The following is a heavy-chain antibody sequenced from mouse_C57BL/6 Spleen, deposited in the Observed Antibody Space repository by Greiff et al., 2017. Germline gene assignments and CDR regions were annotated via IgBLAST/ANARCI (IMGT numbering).Heavy chain of an antibody. CDR1: GYTFTSYW. D-gene: IGHD4-1*01. J-gene: IGHJ2*01. CDR2: IDPSGSYT. Sequence: QVQLQQSGAELVKPGASVKLSCKASGYTFTSYWMQWVKQRPGQGLEWIGEIDPSGSYTNYNQKFKGKATLTVDTSSSTAYMQLSSLTSEDSAVYYCARRANWDNYWGQGTTLTVSS. V-gene: IGHV1-50*01. CDR3: ARRANWDNY.